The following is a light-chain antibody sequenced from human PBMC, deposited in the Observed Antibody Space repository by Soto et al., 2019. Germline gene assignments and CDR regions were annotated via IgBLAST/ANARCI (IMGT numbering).Light chain of an antibody. CDR1: SSDVGGYKY. J-gene: IGLJ1*01. Sequence: QSVLTQPASVSGSPGQSITISCTGTSSDVGGYKYVSWYQQSPGNATKLMIYEVRHPPGGVSNCFSGSKSGNTASPTISRLQAEDDADYYCSSYTNTGYYVFGTGTKVTV. CDR2: EVR. CDR3: SSYTNTGYYV. V-gene: IGLV2-14*01.